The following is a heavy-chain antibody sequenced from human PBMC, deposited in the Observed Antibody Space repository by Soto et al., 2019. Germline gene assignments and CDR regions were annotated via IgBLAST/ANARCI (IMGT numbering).Heavy chain of an antibody. CDR3: VRDGTKTLRDWFDP. J-gene: IGHJ5*02. Sequence: SETLSLTCTVSGASISGFYWRWIRKSAGKGLEWIGRIYATGTTDYNPSLKSRVMMSVDTSKKQFSLKLRSVTAADTAVYYCVRDGTKTLRDWFDPWGQGISVTVSS. CDR2: IYATGTT. V-gene: IGHV4-4*07. CDR1: GASISGFY. D-gene: IGHD1-1*01.